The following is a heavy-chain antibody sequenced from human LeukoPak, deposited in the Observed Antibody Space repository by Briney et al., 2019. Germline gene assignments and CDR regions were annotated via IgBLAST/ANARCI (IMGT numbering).Heavy chain of an antibody. Sequence: PSQTLSLTCTVSGGSISSGGYYWSWIRQHPGKGLEWIGYIYYSGSTYYNPSLKSRVTISVDTSKNQFSLKLSSVTAADTAVYYCASTVAVAGTKADYWGQGTLVTVSS. CDR3: ASTVAVAGTKADY. CDR1: GGSISSGGYY. V-gene: IGHV4-31*03. J-gene: IGHJ4*02. D-gene: IGHD6-19*01. CDR2: IYYSGST.